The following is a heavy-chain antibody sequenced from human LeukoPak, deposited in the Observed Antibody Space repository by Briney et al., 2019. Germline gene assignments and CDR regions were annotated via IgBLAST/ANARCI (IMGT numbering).Heavy chain of an antibody. Sequence: PGGSLRLSCAASGFTFSSYGMHWVRQAPGKGLEWVAVISYDGSNKYYADSVKGRFTISRDNSKNTLYLQMNSLRAEDTAVYYCAKDRIQYNWNDAGYYYYGMDVWGQGTTVTVSS. CDR2: ISYDGSNK. CDR1: GFTFSSYG. D-gene: IGHD1-1*01. J-gene: IGHJ6*02. CDR3: AKDRIQYNWNDAGYYYYGMDV. V-gene: IGHV3-30*18.